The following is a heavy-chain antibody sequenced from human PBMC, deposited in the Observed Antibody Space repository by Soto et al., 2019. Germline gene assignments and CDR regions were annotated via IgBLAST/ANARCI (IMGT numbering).Heavy chain of an antibody. V-gene: IGHV3-30-3*01. CDR1: GFTFSSYA. J-gene: IGHJ6*02. CDR2: ILSDGSNK. CDR3: ARDVFQEDV. Sequence: QVQLVESGGGVVQPGRSLRLSCAASGFTFSSYAMHWVRQAPGKGLEWVAVILSDGSNKWYVDSVKGRFTISRDNSKNTLYLQMNSMRAEDTVVYYCARDVFQEDVWGQGTTVTVSS.